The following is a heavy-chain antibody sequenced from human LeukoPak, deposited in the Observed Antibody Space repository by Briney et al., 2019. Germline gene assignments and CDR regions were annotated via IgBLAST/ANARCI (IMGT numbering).Heavy chain of an antibody. CDR3: ARDGIVAVPARLGGNWFDP. CDR2: ISYDGSNK. V-gene: IGHV3-30-3*01. CDR1: GFTFSSYA. D-gene: IGHD2-2*01. Sequence: GGSLRLSCAASGFTFSSYAMHWVRQAPGKGLEWVAVISYDGSNKYYADSVKGRFTISRDNSKNTLYLQMNSLRAEDTAVYYCARDGIVAVPARLGGNWFDPWGQGTLVTVSS. J-gene: IGHJ5*02.